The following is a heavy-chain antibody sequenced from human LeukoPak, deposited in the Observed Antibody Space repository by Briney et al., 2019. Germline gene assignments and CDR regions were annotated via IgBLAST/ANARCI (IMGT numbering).Heavy chain of an antibody. Sequence: SGTLSLTCTVSGYSISSGYYWGWIRQPPGKGLEWIGSIYHSGSTYYNPSLKSRVTISVDTSKNQFSLKLSSVTAADTAVYYCARDGSSFVVVVAATSFDYWGQGTLVTVSS. CDR3: ARDGSSFVVVVAATSFDY. D-gene: IGHD2-15*01. CDR1: GYSISSGYY. J-gene: IGHJ4*02. CDR2: IYHSGST. V-gene: IGHV4-38-2*02.